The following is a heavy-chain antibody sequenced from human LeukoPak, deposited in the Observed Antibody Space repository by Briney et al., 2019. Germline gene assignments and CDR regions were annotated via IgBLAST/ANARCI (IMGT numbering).Heavy chain of an antibody. V-gene: IGHV3-21*01. Sequence: GGSLRLSCAASGFTFSSYSMNWVRQAPGKGLGWVSSISSSSSYIYYADSVKGRFTISRDNSKNTLDLQMNSLRAEDTAVYYCAKDLSSSWFEGLDNWGQGTLVTVSS. CDR2: ISSSSSYI. CDR1: GFTFSSYS. CDR3: AKDLSSSWFEGLDN. D-gene: IGHD6-13*01. J-gene: IGHJ4*02.